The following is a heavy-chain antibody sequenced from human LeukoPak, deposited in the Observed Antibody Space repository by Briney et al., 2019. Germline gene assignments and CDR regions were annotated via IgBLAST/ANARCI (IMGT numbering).Heavy chain of an antibody. CDR3: ARGPGSSGWYYFDY. J-gene: IGHJ4*02. CDR1: GFTFSSYE. CDR2: ISSSGSTI. Sequence: TGGSLRLSCAASGFTFSSYEMNWVRQAPGKGLEWVSYISSSGSTIYYADSVKGRFTISRGNAKNSLYLQMNSLRAEDTAVYYCARGPGSSGWYYFDYWGQGTLVTVSS. V-gene: IGHV3-48*03. D-gene: IGHD6-19*01.